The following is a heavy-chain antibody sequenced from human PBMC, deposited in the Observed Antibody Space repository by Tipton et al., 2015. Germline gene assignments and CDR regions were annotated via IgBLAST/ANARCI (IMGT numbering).Heavy chain of an antibody. J-gene: IGHJ4*02. D-gene: IGHD3-10*01. CDR1: GGSFSGYY. CDR3: ARVLLWFADYEGPGYFDY. V-gene: IGHV4-34*09. CDR2: INHSGST. Sequence: TLSLTCAVYGGSFSGYYWSWIRQPPGKGLEWIGEINHSGSTNYNPSLKSRVTISVDTSKNQFSLKLSSVTAADTAVYYCARVLLWFADYEGPGYFDYWGQGTLVTVSS.